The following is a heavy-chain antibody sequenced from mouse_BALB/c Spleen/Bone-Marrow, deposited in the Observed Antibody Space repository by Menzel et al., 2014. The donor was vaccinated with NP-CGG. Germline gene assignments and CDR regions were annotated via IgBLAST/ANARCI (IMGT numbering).Heavy chain of an antibody. V-gene: IGHV14-3*02. CDR2: IDPANGNT. Sequence: VQLKQSGTELVKPGASVKLSCTASGFNIKDTYMHWVKQRPEQGLEWIGRIDPANGNTKYDPKFQDKATITADTSSSTAYLQLSSLTSEDTAVYYCANYYYGYYFDYWGQGTTLTVSS. CDR1: GFNIKDTY. J-gene: IGHJ2*01. D-gene: IGHD1-1*01. CDR3: ANYYYGYYFDY.